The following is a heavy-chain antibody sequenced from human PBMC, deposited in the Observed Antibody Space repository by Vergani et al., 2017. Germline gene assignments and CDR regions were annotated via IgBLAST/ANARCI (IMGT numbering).Heavy chain of an antibody. D-gene: IGHD5-18*01. CDR1: GGTFSSYA. CDR3: ARDRWDTAMVSGAFDI. CDR2: SIPIFGTA. J-gene: IGHJ3*02. V-gene: IGHV1-69*01. Sequence: QVQLVQSGAEVKKPGSSVKVSCKASGGTFSSYAISWVRQAPGQGLEWMGGSIPIFGTANYAQKFQGRVTITADEATSTAYMELSSLRSEDTAVYYCARDRWDTAMVSGAFDIWGQGTMVTVSS.